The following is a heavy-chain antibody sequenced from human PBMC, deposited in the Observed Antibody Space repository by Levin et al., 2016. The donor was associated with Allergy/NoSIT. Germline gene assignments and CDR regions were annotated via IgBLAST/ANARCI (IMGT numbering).Heavy chain of an antibody. D-gene: IGHD2-21*01. J-gene: IGHJ4*02. V-gene: IGHV1-18*01. CDR2: ISGYSGNT. Sequence: WVRQAPGQGLEWMGWISGYSGNTNYAQKLQGRVTMTTDTSTSTAYMELRSLRSDDTAVYYCARGNGLHGLDYWGQGTLVTVSS. CDR3: ARGNGLHGLDY.